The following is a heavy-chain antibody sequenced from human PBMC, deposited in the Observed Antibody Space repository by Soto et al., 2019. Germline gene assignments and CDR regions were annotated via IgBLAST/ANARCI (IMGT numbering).Heavy chain of an antibody. Sequence: EVQLWESGGGLVQPGGSLRLSCVASGFTFSDYGMSWVRQAPGKGLEWVAGITAFGGGTYNADSVEGRFTISRDNSKRTVYLKVKSLRPEDTAIYYCGKGHSTTFGVYHYFGMDVWGHGTTVSVSS. CDR3: GKGHSTTFGVYHYFGMDV. CDR1: GFTFSDYG. CDR2: ITAFGGGT. J-gene: IGHJ6*02. D-gene: IGHD2-2*01. V-gene: IGHV3-23*01.